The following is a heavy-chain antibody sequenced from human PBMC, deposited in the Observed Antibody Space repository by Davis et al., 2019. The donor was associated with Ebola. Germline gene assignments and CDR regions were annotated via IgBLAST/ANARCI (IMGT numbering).Heavy chain of an antibody. CDR3: ARDGRGIEPHFDY. CDR2: INHSGST. J-gene: IGHJ4*02. D-gene: IGHD2-15*01. V-gene: IGHV4-34*01. Sequence: SETLSLTCAVYGGSFSGYYWSWIRQPPGKGLEWIGEINHSGSTNYNPSLKSRVTLSVDTSKNQFSLNLTSVTAADTAVYYCARDGRGIEPHFDYWGQGTLVTVSS. CDR1: GGSFSGYY.